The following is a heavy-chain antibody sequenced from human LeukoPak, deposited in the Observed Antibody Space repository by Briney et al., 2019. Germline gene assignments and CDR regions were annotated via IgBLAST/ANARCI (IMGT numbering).Heavy chain of an antibody. V-gene: IGHV3-48*03. CDR3: AKVWALGGNFDAIHI. CDR1: GFTFSSYE. J-gene: IGHJ3*02. CDR2: ISSSGSTI. D-gene: IGHD3-16*01. Sequence: GGSLRLSCAASGFTFSSYEMNWVRQAPGKGLEWVSYISSSGSTIYYADSVKGRFTISRDNAKNSLYLQMNSLRAEDTAVYYCAKVWALGGNFDAIHIWGQGTMVTVSS.